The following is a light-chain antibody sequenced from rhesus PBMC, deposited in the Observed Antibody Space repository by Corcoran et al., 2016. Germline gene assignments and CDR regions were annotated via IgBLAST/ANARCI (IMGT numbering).Light chain of an antibody. CDR3: QQSSHLSHS. J-gene: IGKJ2*01. Sequence: ETVVTQSPATLSLSPGERATLSCRSSQSVGSYLAWYQQKPGQASRLPVNGASSRAPGIPDRFSGSGSGTDFTLPISSLEPEVVGVYYCQQSSHLSHSFGQGSKVEIK. CDR2: GAS. V-gene: IGKV3-24*04. CDR1: QSVGSY.